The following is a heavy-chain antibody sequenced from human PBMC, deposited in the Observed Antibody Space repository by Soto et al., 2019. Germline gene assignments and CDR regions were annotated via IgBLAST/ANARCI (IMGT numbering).Heavy chain of an antibody. D-gene: IGHD6-6*01. J-gene: IGHJ5*02. CDR1: GGSISSSSYY. CDR2: IYYSGST. Sequence: SETLSLTCTVSGGSISSSSYYWGWIRQPPGKGLEWIGSIYYSGSTYYNPSLKSRVTISVDTSKNQLSLKLSSVTAADTAVYYCARHASTSSIAARHFWMGVNWFDPWGQGTLVTVSS. CDR3: ARHASTSSIAARHFWMGVNWFDP. V-gene: IGHV4-39*01.